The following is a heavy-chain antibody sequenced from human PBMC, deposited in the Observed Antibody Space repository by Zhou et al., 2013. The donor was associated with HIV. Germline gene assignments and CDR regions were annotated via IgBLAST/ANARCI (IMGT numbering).Heavy chain of an antibody. J-gene: IGHJ6*03. CDR2: IIPIFGTA. Sequence: QVQLVQSGAEVKKPGSSVKVSCKASGGTFSSYAISWVRQAPGQGLEWMGGIIPIFGTANYAQKFQGRVTITTDESTSTAYMELSSLRSEDTAVYYCARNSGSRSRYYYYYMDVWGKGDHGHRLL. CDR1: GGTFSSYA. V-gene: IGHV1-69*05. D-gene: IGHD1-26*01. CDR3: ARNSGSRSRYYYYYMDV.